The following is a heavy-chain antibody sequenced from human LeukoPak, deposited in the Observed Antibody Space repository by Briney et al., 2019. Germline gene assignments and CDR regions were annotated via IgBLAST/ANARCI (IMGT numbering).Heavy chain of an antibody. Sequence: GGSLRLSCAAPGFTFSDYGMHWVRQAPGKGLEWVAVIWYDGSNKYYADSVKGRFTISRDNSKNTLYLQMNSLRVEDTAVYYCAKDAPSRIAAAGGELDPSGQGTLVTVSS. CDR2: IWYDGSNK. J-gene: IGHJ5*02. CDR3: AKDAPSRIAAAGGELDP. CDR1: GFTFSDYG. V-gene: IGHV3-33*06. D-gene: IGHD6-13*01.